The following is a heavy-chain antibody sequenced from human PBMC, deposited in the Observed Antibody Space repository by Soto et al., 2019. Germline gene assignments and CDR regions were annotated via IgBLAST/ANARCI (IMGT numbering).Heavy chain of an antibody. D-gene: IGHD1-1*01. Sequence: QPGGSLRLSCAVSGFICSSYDMSWVRQAPGEGLEWVSTILVGGSTHYEDAVKGRFTISRDTSKNTVYLQMNSLTAGDTAVYYCAKATATSGGAFEIYGQGTMVNVS. CDR1: GFICSSYD. V-gene: IGHV3-23*01. CDR3: AKATATSGGAFEI. CDR2: ILVGGST. J-gene: IGHJ3*02.